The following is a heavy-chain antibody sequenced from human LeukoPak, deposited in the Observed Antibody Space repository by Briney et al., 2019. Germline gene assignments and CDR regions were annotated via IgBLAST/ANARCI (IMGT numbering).Heavy chain of an antibody. V-gene: IGHV3-9*01. CDR3: AKGDCSGGSCRNYYYYYMDV. Sequence: PGRSLRLSCAASGFTFDGYAMHWVRQAPGKGLEWVSGISWNSGSIGYADSVKGRFTISRDNAKNSLYLQMNSLRAEDTALYYCAKGDCSGGSCRNYYYYYMDVWGKGTTVTISS. CDR2: ISWNSGSI. D-gene: IGHD2-15*01. J-gene: IGHJ6*03. CDR1: GFTFDGYA.